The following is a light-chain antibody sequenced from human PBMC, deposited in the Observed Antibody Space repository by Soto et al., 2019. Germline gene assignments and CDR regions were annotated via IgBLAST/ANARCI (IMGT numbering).Light chain of an antibody. J-gene: IGKJ5*01. CDR3: HQRSNWPPDT. CDR2: GAS. V-gene: IGKV3-11*01. CDR1: QSVHTF. Sequence: EIVLTQSPDTLSLSPGEGASLSCRASQSVHTFLAWYQQKPGQPPRLLIYGASTKATGVQARFSGSGSGTDFTLTISSLEPEDFAVYYCHQRSNWPPDTFGQGTRLDI.